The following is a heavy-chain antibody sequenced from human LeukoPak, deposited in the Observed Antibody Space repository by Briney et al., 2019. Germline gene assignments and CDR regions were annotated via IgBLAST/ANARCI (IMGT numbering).Heavy chain of an antibody. D-gene: IGHD3/OR15-3a*01. V-gene: IGHV3-23*01. CDR2: IGGSGDRT. Sequence: GGSLRLSCAVSGFTFSNYAMSWVRQAPGKGLEWVSAIGGSGDRTYYADSLKGRFTISRDNSKNTLYLQMDSLRAEDTAVYYCAKWDWTMWGQGTMVTVSS. CDR3: AKWDWTM. CDR1: GFTFSNYA. J-gene: IGHJ3*01.